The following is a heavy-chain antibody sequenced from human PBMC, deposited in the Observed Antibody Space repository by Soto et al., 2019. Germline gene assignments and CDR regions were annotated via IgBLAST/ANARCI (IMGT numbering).Heavy chain of an antibody. CDR2: IKEDGSEK. D-gene: IGHD6-6*01. J-gene: IGHJ4*02. Sequence: EVQLVQSGGGSVQPGGSLRLSCAASGFTFSSSWMSWVRQAPGKGLEWVAEIKEDGSEKNYVDSVKGRFTISRDNAKNSLYLQMNSLRAEDTAVYYCARPHRSNSCYWGQGTLVTVSS. CDR1: GFTFSSSW. CDR3: ARPHRSNSCY. V-gene: IGHV3-7*01.